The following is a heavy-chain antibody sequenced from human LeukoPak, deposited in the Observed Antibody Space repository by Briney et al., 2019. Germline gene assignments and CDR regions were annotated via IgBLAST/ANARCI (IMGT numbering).Heavy chain of an antibody. CDR3: ARASSKQLAGYLPDGFDI. Sequence: GRSLRLSCAASGFTFSSYSMNWVRQAPGKGLEWVSSISSSGTYVYYADSVKGRFTNSRDNAKNSLSLQLNSLRADDAAVYYCARASSKQLAGYLPDGFDIWGQGTMVTVSS. CDR1: GFTFSSYS. D-gene: IGHD3-9*01. J-gene: IGHJ3*02. V-gene: IGHV3-21*01. CDR2: ISSSGTYV.